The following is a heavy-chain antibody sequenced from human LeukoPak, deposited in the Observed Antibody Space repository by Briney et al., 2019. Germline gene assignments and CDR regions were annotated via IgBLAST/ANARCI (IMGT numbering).Heavy chain of an antibody. V-gene: IGHV3-30*18. CDR3: AKGRRIKYYYDSSGYYLGY. CDR2: ISYDGSNK. J-gene: IGHJ4*02. Sequence: GGSLRLSCAASGFTFSSYGMHWVRQAPGKGLEWVAVISYDGSNKYYADSVKGRFTISRDNSKNTLYLQMNSLRAEDTAVYYCAKGRRIKYYYDSSGYYLGYWGQGTLVTVSS. D-gene: IGHD3-22*01. CDR1: GFTFSSYG.